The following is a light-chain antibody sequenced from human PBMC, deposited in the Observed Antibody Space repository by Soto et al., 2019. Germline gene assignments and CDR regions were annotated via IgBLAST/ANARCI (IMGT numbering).Light chain of an antibody. V-gene: IGLV1-51*01. J-gene: IGLJ7*01. CDR1: SSNIGNNY. CDR3: GTWDSSLSAGPAV. CDR2: DNN. Sequence: QLVLTQPPSVSAAPGQKVTISCSGSSSNIGNNYVSWYQQLPGTAPKLLIYDNNKRPSGIPDRFSGSKSGTSATLGITGLQTGDEADYYCGTWDSSLSAGPAVFGGGTQLTVL.